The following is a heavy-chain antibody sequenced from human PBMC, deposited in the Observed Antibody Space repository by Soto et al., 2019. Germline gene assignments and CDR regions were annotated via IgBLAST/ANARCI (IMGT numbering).Heavy chain of an antibody. D-gene: IGHD6-19*01. CDR2: IYYSGST. CDR3: ARHFTGDPIAVAGNFDY. J-gene: IGHJ4*02. Sequence: SETLSLTCTVSGGSISSSSYYWGWIRQPPGKGLEWIGSIYYSGSTYYNPSLKSRVTISVDTSNNQFSLKLSSVTAADTAVYYCARHFTGDPIAVAGNFDYWGQGTLVTVSS. CDR1: GGSISSSSYY. V-gene: IGHV4-39*01.